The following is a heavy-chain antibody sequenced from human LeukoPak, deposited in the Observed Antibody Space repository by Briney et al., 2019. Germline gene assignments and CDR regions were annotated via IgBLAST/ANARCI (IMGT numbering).Heavy chain of an antibody. CDR1: GFTFSSYA. V-gene: IGHV3-23*01. Sequence: QPGGSLRLSCAASGFTFSSYAMSWVRQAPGKGLEWVSAISGSGGSTYYADSVKGRFTISRDNSKNTLYLQMNSLRAEDTAVYYCAKVWSGFLEWLGPVAQTPLDAFDIWGQGTMVTVSS. CDR3: AKVWSGFLEWLGPVAQTPLDAFDI. CDR2: ISGSGGST. D-gene: IGHD3-3*01. J-gene: IGHJ3*02.